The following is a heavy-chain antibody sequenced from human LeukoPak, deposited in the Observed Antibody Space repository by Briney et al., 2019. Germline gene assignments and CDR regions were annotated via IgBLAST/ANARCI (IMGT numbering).Heavy chain of an antibody. J-gene: IGHJ6*02. CDR1: GYTFTGYD. V-gene: IGHV1-2*02. D-gene: IGHD4-17*01. CDR2: INPNSGGT. Sequence: ASVKVSCKASGYTFTGYDMHWVRQAPGQGLEWMGWINPNSGGTNYAQKFQGRVTMTRDTSISTAYMELSRLRSDDTAVYYCARALLYGDTPYYGMDVWGQGTTVTVSS. CDR3: ARALLYGDTPYYGMDV.